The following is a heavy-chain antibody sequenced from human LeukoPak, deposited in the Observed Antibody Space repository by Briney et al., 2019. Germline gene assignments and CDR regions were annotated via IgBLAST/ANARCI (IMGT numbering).Heavy chain of an antibody. D-gene: IGHD6-19*01. CDR3: ARDLYTGGWYAWFDP. CDR1: GYTFTGYY. CDR2: INPNSGGT. J-gene: IGHJ5*02. V-gene: IGHV1-2*06. Sequence: GASVKVFCKASGYTFTGYYMHWVRQAPGQGLEWMGRINPNSGGTNYAQKFQGRVTMTRETSISTAYMELSRLRSDDTAVYYCARDLYTGGWYAWFDPWGQGTLVTVSS.